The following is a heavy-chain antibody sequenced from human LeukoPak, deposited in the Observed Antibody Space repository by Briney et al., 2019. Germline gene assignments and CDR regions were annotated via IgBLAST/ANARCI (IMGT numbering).Heavy chain of an antibody. CDR1: GFTFSRYW. V-gene: IGHV3-74*01. CDR3: AQGFSSGWYPY. D-gene: IGHD6-19*01. J-gene: IGHJ4*02. Sequence: GGSLRLSCAASGFTFSRYWMHWVRQVPGKGLVWVSRINPDATIITYADSVRGRFTISRDNSKNTLYLQLSSLRAEDTAVYYCAQGFSSGWYPYWGQGSLVSVSS. CDR2: INPDATII.